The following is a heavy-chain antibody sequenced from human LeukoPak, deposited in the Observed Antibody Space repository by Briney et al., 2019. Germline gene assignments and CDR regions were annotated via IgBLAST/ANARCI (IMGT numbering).Heavy chain of an antibody. CDR3: ARDGLLQRSTSCYDY. J-gene: IGHJ4*02. CDR2: INPNSGGT. D-gene: IGHD2-2*01. CDR1: GYTFTGYY. Sequence: SVKVSCKASGYTFTGYYMHWVRQAPGQGLEWMGWINPNSGGTNYAQKFQGRVTMTRDTSISTAYMELSRLRSDDTAVYYCARDGLLQRSTSCYDYWGQGTLVTVSS. V-gene: IGHV1-2*02.